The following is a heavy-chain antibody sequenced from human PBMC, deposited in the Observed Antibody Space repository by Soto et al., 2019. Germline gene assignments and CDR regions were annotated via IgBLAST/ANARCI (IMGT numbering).Heavy chain of an antibody. J-gene: IGHJ4*02. V-gene: IGHV1-3*05. Sequence: QVQLVQSGAEEKKPGASVKVSCKASGYTFTSYGIHWVRQAPGQRFEWMGWINAGNGDTKYSQMFQGRVTITRDTSATTAYMELSSLTSEDTAVYSCARGRGASADEPGAYWGQGTLVTVSS. CDR2: INAGNGDT. CDR3: ARGRGASADEPGAY. D-gene: IGHD5-12*01. CDR1: GYTFTSYG.